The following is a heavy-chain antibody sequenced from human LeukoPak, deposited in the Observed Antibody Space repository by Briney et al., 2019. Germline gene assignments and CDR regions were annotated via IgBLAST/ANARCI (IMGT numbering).Heavy chain of an antibody. Sequence: GASVKVSCRGSGYTFTDCYLHWVRQAPGHGLEWMGWINPDSRGTNYAQTFQGRVTMTRDTSTNTVDMELSSLIPDDTAVYYCAAGRGYGEFQYWGQGTLVTVSS. CDR2: INPDSRGT. J-gene: IGHJ4*02. CDR3: AAGRGYGEFQY. CDR1: GYTFTDCY. V-gene: IGHV1-2*02. D-gene: IGHD2-15*01.